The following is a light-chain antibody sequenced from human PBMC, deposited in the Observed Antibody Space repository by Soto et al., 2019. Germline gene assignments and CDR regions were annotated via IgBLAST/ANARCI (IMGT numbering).Light chain of an antibody. CDR2: RNN. Sequence: QSVLTQPPSASGTPGQRVTICCSGSSSNIGSNYVYWYQQVPGTAPKLLIYRNNQRPSGVPDRFSGSKSGTSASLAISGLRSEDEADYYCAAWDDSLSGVVFGGGTKLTVL. J-gene: IGLJ2*01. V-gene: IGLV1-47*01. CDR1: SSNIGSNY. CDR3: AAWDDSLSGVV.